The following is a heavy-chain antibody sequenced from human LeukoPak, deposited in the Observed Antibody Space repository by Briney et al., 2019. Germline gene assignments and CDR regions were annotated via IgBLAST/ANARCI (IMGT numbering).Heavy chain of an antibody. D-gene: IGHD2-15*01. J-gene: IGHJ6*03. CDR1: GGSISSGDYY. CDR3: ARYYCSGGSCYSYYYYYMDV. V-gene: IGHV4-30-4*08. CDR2: IYYSGST. Sequence: SETLSLTCTVSGGSISSGDYYWSWIRQPPGKGLEWIGYIYYSGSTYYNPSLKSRVTIPVDTSKNQFSLKLSSVTAADTAVYYCARYYCSGGSCYSYYYYYMDVWGKGTTVTVSS.